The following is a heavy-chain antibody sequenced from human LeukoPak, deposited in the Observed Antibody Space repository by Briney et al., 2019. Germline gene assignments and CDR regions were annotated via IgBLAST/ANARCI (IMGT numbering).Heavy chain of an antibody. V-gene: IGHV4-59*01. Sequence: SETLSLTCTVSGGSISSYYWSWIRQPPGKGLEWIGYIYYSGSTNYNPSLKSRVTISVDTSKNQFSLKLSSVTAADTAVYYCARFRSPMAPLDYWGQGTLVTVSS. D-gene: IGHD3-10*01. CDR1: GGSISSYY. CDR3: ARFRSPMAPLDY. J-gene: IGHJ4*02. CDR2: IYYSGST.